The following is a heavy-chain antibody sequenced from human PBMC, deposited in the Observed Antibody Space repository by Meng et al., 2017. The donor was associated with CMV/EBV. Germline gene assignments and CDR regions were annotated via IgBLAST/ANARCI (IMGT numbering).Heavy chain of an antibody. D-gene: IGHD2-21*01. J-gene: IGHJ4*02. CDR2: IYTSGST. CDR3: ARGSYYRYVIDY. Sequence: QVHVPESGPGRVQPSATLSLTCTVSGGSISSYYWGWIRQPAGKGLEWIGRIYTSGSTNYNPSLKSRVTMSVDTSKNQFSLKLSSVTAADTAVYYCARGSYYRYVIDYWGQGTLVTVSS. CDR1: GGSISSYY. V-gene: IGHV4-4*07.